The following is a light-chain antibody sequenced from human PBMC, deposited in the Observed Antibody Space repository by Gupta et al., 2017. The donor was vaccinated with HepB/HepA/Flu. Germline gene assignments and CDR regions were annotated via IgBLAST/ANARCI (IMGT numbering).Light chain of an antibody. CDR2: EVS. V-gene: IGLV2-23*02. CDR3: CSYAGSNFFV. CDR1: SSDVGSYNL. J-gene: IGLJ1*01. Sequence: QSALPQPASLSGSPGQSITISCTGSSSDVGSYNLVSWYQQHPVKAPNLMIYEVSKRPSGVSGRFSGSKSGNTASLTISGLQAEDEADYYCCSYAGSNFFVFGSGTKFTVL.